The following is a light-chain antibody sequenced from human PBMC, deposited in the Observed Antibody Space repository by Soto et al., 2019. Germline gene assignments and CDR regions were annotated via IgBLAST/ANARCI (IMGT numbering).Light chain of an antibody. Sequence: QSVLTQPPSVSGAPGQRVTISCTGRSSNIGAGYDVPWYQQLPGTAPKLLIYGNSNRPSGVPDRFSGSKSGTSASLAITGLQAEDEADYYCQSYDSSLSGSGVFGGGTKLTVL. J-gene: IGLJ2*01. V-gene: IGLV1-40*01. CDR3: QSYDSSLSGSGV. CDR1: SSNIGAGYD. CDR2: GNS.